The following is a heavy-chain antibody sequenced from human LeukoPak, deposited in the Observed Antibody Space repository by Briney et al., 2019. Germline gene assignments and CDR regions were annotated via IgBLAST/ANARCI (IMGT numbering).Heavy chain of an antibody. D-gene: IGHD4-17*01. J-gene: IGHJ3*02. CDR1: GFTFRNYG. CDR3: ARYNGDYTAFDI. Sequence: GGSLRLSCDASGFTFRNYGMSWVRQAPGKGLEWVAVIWFDGSKTNYIESVRGRVTISRDNSRATLSLQMNSLRVEDTAMYYCARYNGDYTAFDIWGHGTMVTVSS. V-gene: IGHV3-33*07. CDR2: IWFDGSKT.